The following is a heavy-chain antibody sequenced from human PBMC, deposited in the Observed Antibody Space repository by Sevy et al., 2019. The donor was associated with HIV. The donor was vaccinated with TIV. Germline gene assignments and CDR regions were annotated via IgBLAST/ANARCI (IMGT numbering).Heavy chain of an antibody. D-gene: IGHD5-12*01. CDR1: GFTFSSYG. Sequence: GGSLRLSCAASGFTFSSYGMHWVRQAPGKGLEWVAVISYDGSNKYYADSVKGRFTISRDNSKNTLYLQMNSLRAEDTAVYYCAKDRWLHLSYGMDVWGQGTTVTVSS. J-gene: IGHJ6*02. V-gene: IGHV3-30*18. CDR3: AKDRWLHLSYGMDV. CDR2: ISYDGSNK.